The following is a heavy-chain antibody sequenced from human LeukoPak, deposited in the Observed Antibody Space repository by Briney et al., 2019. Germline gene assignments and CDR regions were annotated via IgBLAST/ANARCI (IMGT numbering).Heavy chain of an antibody. Sequence: SVTVSCQGSGCTFTSYGISGVRQAPGQGLEGMGWISAYNGNTNYAQKLQGRVTMTTYTSTSTAYMELRSLRSDDTAVYYCARDRGVGWLGTFDYWGQGTLVTGSS. CDR2: ISAYNGNT. CDR1: GCTFTSYG. J-gene: IGHJ4*02. D-gene: IGHD5-24*01. CDR3: ARDRGVGWLGTFDY. V-gene: IGHV1-18*01.